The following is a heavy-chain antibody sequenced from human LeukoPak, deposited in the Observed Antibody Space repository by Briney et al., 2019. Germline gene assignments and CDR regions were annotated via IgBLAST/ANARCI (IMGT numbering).Heavy chain of an antibody. D-gene: IGHD4-11*01. J-gene: IGHJ4*02. CDR1: GGSFSGYY. CDR2: INHSGST. V-gene: IGHV4-34*01. CDR3: ARYDYSNYFGY. Sequence: SETLSLTCAVYGGSFSGYYWSWIRQPPGKGLEWIGEINHSGSTNYNPSLKSRVTISVDTSKNQFSLKLSSVTAADTAVYYCARYDYSNYFGYWGQGTLVTVSS.